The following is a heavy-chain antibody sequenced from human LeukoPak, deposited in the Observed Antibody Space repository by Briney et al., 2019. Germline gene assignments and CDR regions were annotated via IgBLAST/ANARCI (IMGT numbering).Heavy chain of an antibody. V-gene: IGHV4-31*03. Sequence: PSETLSPTCTVSGGSISSGGYYWSWIRQHPGKGLEWIGYIYYSGSTYYNPSLKSRVTISVDTSKNQFSLKLSSVTAADTAVYYCARVGGRSGISLWGQGTLVTVSS. CDR1: GGSISSGGYY. CDR2: IYYSGST. D-gene: IGHD3-10*01. J-gene: IGHJ4*02. CDR3: ARVGGRSGISL.